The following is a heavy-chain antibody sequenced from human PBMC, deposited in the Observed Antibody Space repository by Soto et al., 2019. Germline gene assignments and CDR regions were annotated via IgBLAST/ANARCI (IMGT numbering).Heavy chain of an antibody. V-gene: IGHV3-48*02. Sequence: GGSLRLSCAASGFTFSSYSMNWVRQAPGKGLEWVSYISSSSSTIYYADSVKGRFTISRDNAKNSLYLQMNSLRDEDTAVYYCARDTPDHYDILTGYYETYGMDVWGQGTTVTVSS. J-gene: IGHJ6*02. D-gene: IGHD3-9*01. CDR3: ARDTPDHYDILTGYYETYGMDV. CDR1: GFTFSSYS. CDR2: ISSSSSTI.